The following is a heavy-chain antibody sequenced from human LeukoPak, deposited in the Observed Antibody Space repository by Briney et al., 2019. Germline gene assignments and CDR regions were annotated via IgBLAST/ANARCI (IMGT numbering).Heavy chain of an antibody. CDR1: GGSFSGYY. Sequence: PSETLSLTCAVYGGSFSGYYWSWIRQPPGKGLEWIGEINHSGSTNYNPSLKSRVTISVDMSKNQFSLKLTSVTAADTAVYYCARGPPAKPGTGYYYGMDVWGQGATVTVSS. CDR2: INHSGST. J-gene: IGHJ6*02. CDR3: ARGPPAKPGTGYYYGMDV. D-gene: IGHD2-2*01. V-gene: IGHV4-34*01.